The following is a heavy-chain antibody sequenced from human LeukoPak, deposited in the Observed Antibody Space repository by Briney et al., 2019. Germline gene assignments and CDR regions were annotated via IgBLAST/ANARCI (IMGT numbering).Heavy chain of an antibody. CDR1: GFTVSSNY. Sequence: PGGSLRLSCGASGFTVSSNYMSWVRQAPGKGLEWVSVIYSGGNTYYADSVEGRFTISRHNSKNTLYLQRNSLRAEDTAVYYCAREERYSGYDLNYWGQGTLVTVSS. V-gene: IGHV3-53*04. J-gene: IGHJ4*02. CDR3: AREERYSGYDLNY. D-gene: IGHD5-12*01. CDR2: IYSGGNT.